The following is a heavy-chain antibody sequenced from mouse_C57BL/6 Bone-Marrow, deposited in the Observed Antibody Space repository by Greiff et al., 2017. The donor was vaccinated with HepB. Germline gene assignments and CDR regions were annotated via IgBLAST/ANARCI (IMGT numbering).Heavy chain of an antibody. CDR2: IHPNSGST. CDR1: GYTFTSYW. Sequence: QVQLQQPGAELVKPGASVKLSCKASGYTFTSYWIHWVKQRPGQGLEWIGMIHPNSGSTNYNEKFKSKATLTVDKSSSTAYMQLSSLTSEDSAVYYCARSGYYGSSCFDYWGQGTTLTVSS. J-gene: IGHJ2*01. V-gene: IGHV1-64*01. CDR3: ARSGYYGSSCFDY. D-gene: IGHD1-1*01.